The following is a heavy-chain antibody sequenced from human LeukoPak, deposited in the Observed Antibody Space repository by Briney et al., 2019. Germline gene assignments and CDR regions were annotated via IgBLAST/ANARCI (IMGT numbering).Heavy chain of an antibody. D-gene: IGHD3-10*01. CDR2: IYYSGST. J-gene: IGHJ4*02. Sequence: SETLSLTCTVSGGSISSSSYYWGWIRQPPGKGLEWIGSIYYSGSTNYNPSLKSRVTISVDTSKNQFSLKLSSVTAADTAVYYCARGGMVRGVRFEYWGQGTLVTVSS. V-gene: IGHV4-39*07. CDR1: GGSISSSSYY. CDR3: ARGGMVRGVRFEY.